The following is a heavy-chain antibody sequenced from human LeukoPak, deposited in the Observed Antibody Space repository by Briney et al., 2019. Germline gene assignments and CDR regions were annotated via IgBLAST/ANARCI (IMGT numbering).Heavy chain of an antibody. V-gene: IGHV3-9*01. CDR2: LSWNSGSI. CDR3: AEDREAAGSGFTFDY. CDR1: GFNFDEYA. Sequence: SLRISCAASGFNFDEYAMHWVRQAPGKGLEWVAGLSWNSGSIGHEDSVKGRFTISRDNAKNSLYLQMNSLRSADTALYYCAEDREAAGSGFTFDYWGQGTLVTVSS. J-gene: IGHJ4*02. D-gene: IGHD6-13*01.